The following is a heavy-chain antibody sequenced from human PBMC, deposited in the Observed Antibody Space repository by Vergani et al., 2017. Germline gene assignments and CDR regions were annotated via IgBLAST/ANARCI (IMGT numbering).Heavy chain of an antibody. CDR1: GASIDSFY. CDR3: ARDFAGEWYFDL. V-gene: IGHV4-59*01. CDR2: VFRNGNV. D-gene: IGHD6-13*01. Sequence: VLLQEPGPGLVRPSETLSPKCSVSGASIDSFYLSWIRQSPGKGLEWIVYVFRNGNVNYNPSFNFRVAIDTSNNELSLRVTSVTAADTAVYFCARDFAGEWYFDLWGRGATVTVCS. J-gene: IGHJ2*01.